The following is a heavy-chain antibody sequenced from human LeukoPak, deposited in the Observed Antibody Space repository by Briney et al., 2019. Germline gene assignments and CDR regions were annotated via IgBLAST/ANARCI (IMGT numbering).Heavy chain of an antibody. CDR1: GGTFSSYA. J-gene: IGHJ6*04. Sequence: GASVEVSCKASGGTFSSYAISWVRQAPGQGLEWMGGIIPIFGTTNYAQKFQGRVTITADESTSTAYMELSSLRSEDTAVYYCARKVYYDFWSGYGVWGKGTTVTVSS. CDR2: IIPIFGTT. D-gene: IGHD3-3*01. CDR3: ARKVYYDFWSGYGV. V-gene: IGHV1-69*01.